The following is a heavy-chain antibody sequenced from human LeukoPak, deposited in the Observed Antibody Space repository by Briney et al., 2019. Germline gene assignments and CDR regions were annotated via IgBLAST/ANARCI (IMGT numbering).Heavy chain of an antibody. CDR2: IRVGGET. CDR1: GFTFCSYA. D-gene: IGHD1-7*01. V-gene: IGHV3-23*01. J-gene: IGHJ4*02. Sequence: GGSLRLSCAASGFTFCSYALSWVRQGPGKGLEWVSAIRVGGETHHADPVKGRFTISRDNSENTLYLEMSGLRAEDTAVYYCAKGTRDAGYYFDYWGQGTLVTVSS. CDR3: AKGTRDAGYYFDY.